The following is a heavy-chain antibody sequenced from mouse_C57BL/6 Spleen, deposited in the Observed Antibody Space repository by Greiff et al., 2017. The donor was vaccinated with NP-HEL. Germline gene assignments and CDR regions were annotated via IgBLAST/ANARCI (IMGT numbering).Heavy chain of an antibody. V-gene: IGHV1-72*01. Sequence: VQLQQPGAELVKPGASVKLSCKASGNTFTSYLMHWVRQRPGRGLEWIGRIDPNSGGTKYNEKFKSKATLTVDKPSSTAYMQVSSLTSEDSAVYYCARYFYGSSYFGFWGQGTTLTVSS. CDR3: ARYFYGSSYFGF. D-gene: IGHD1-1*01. CDR1: GNTFTSYL. J-gene: IGHJ2*01. CDR2: IDPNSGGT.